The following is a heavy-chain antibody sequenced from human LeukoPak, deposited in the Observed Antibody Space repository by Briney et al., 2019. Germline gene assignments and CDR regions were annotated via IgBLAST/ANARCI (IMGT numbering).Heavy chain of an antibody. CDR1: GGSFSGYY. CDR3: ARGPGTWYYY. D-gene: IGHD6-13*01. Sequence: PSETLSLTCAVYGGSFSGYYWSWIRQTPGKGLEWIGEINHSGSTNYNPSLKSRVTISIDTSKNQFSLKLSSVTAADTALYYCARGPGTWYYYWGQGTLVTVSS. CDR2: INHSGST. J-gene: IGHJ4*02. V-gene: IGHV4-34*01.